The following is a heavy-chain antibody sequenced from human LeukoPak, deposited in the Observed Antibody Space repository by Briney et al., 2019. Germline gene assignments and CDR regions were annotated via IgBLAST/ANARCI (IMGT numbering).Heavy chain of an antibody. CDR1: GFTFSTYS. D-gene: IGHD6-13*01. J-gene: IGHJ4*02. Sequence: GGSLRLSCAASGFTFSTYSMNWVRQAPGKGLEWVSSISSSSSYIYYADSVKGRFTISRDNAKNSLYLQMNSLRAEDTAVYYCARGDSSSWFMVPTDYWGQGTLVTVSP. CDR2: ISSSSSYI. CDR3: ARGDSSSWFMVPTDY. V-gene: IGHV3-21*01.